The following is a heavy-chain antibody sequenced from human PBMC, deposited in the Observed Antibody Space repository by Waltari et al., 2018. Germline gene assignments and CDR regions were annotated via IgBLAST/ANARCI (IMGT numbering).Heavy chain of an antibody. CDR1: GFTFEDYA. D-gene: IGHD2-21*02. CDR2: ISWNSGSI. Sequence: EVQLVESGGGLVQPGRSLRLSCAASGFTFEDYAMHWVRQAPGKGREWVAGISWNSGSIGYADSVQGRFIISRDNAKNSMFLQIHSLRPEDTALYYCVKDVLSDCGGDCYSEHWGQGTLLTVSS. J-gene: IGHJ4*02. V-gene: IGHV3-9*01. CDR3: VKDVLSDCGGDCYSEH.